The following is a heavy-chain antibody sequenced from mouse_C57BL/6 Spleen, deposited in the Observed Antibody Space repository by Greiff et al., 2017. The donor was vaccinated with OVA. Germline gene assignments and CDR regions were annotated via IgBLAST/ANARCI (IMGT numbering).Heavy chain of an antibody. CDR2: ISSGVSYT. J-gene: IGHJ1*03. CDR1: GFTFSSYG. CDR3: ARQGYGNSPYWYFDV. Sequence: EVQRVESGGDLVKPGGSLKLSCAASGFTFSSYGMSWVRQTPDKRLEWVATISSGVSYTYSPDSVKGRFTISRDNAKNTLYLQMSSLKSEDTAMYYCARQGYGNSPYWYFDVWGTGTTVTVSS. D-gene: IGHD2-1*01. V-gene: IGHV5-6*01.